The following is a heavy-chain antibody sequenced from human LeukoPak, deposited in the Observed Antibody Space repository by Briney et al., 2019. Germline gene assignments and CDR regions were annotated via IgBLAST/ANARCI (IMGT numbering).Heavy chain of an antibody. CDR2: INHSGST. D-gene: IGHD7-27*01. V-gene: IGHV4-34*01. J-gene: IGHJ4*02. CDR1: GGSFSGYY. CDR3: ARALGDY. Sequence: SETLSLTCAVYGGSFSGYYWRWLGQPPGKGLEGIGEINHSGSTNYNPSLKRRLTISVDTSNNQFSLKLSSVTAADTAVYYCARALGDYWGQGTLVTVSS.